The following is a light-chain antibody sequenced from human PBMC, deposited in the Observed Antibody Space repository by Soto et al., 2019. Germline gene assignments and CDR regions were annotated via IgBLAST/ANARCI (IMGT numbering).Light chain of an antibody. V-gene: IGKV3-20*01. Sequence: IVFTQSACTLSLSPGERATLSCRASQSVRSSYLAWYQQKPGQAPRLLIYGASSRATGIPDRISGSGSGTDFTLTISRLEPEDFAVYYCQQYGSPPQTFGQGTKVDIK. J-gene: IGKJ1*01. CDR2: GAS. CDR3: QQYGSPPQT. CDR1: QSVRSSY.